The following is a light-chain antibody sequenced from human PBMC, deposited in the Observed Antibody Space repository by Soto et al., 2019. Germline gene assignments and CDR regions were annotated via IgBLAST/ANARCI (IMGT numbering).Light chain of an antibody. V-gene: IGLV2-14*01. CDR3: SSFTSSSTRI. CDR2: EVI. Sequence: SALTQPASVSGSPGQSITISCTGTSSDVGAYNYVSWYQQHPGKPPQLIIYEVINRPSGVSNRFSASKSGNTASLTISGLQAEDEADYYCSSFTSSSTRIFGGGTKLTVL. CDR1: SSDVGAYNY. J-gene: IGLJ2*01.